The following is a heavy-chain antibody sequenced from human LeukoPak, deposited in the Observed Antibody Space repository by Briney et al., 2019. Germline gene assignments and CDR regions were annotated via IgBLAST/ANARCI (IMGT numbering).Heavy chain of an antibody. CDR2: IKSKTDGETT. CDR1: GFTFSSYS. V-gene: IGHV3-15*01. J-gene: IGHJ4*02. Sequence: GGSLRLSCAASGFTFSSYSMSWVRQAPGKGLEWIGRIKSKTDGETTNYAEPVRGRFTISRDDSKSAVYLQMNSLKIEDTAVYYCTTDLGTYYHGSQRLIPIDYWGQGTLVTVSS. CDR3: TTDLGTYYHGSQRLIPIDY. D-gene: IGHD3-10*01.